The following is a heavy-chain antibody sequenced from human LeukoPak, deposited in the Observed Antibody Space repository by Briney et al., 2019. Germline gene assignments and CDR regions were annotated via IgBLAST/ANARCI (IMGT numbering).Heavy chain of an antibody. CDR1: GFTFSSYV. D-gene: IGHD6-19*01. J-gene: IGHJ4*02. V-gene: IGHV3-23*01. CDR2: ISGIGDST. Sequence: GGSLRLSCAASGFTFSSYVMSWVRQAPGEGLAWVSGISGIGDSTFYADSVKGRFTISRDNSKNTVFLQMNSLGAEDTAVYYCAKDLRVAIAVSGPRGTFDSWGQGTLVTVSS. CDR3: AKDLRVAIAVSGPRGTFDS.